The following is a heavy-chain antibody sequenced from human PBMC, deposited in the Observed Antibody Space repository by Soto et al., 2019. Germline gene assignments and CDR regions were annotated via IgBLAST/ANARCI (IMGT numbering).Heavy chain of an antibody. V-gene: IGHV3-30-3*01. CDR2: ISYDGSNK. Sequence: GGSLRLSCAASGLTFSSYAMHWVRQAPGKGLEWVAVISYDGSNKYYADSVKGRFTISRDNSKNTLYLQMNSLRAEDTAVYYCARDGGGRHYYYYGMDVWGQGTTVTVSS. CDR3: ARDGGGRHYYYYGMDV. J-gene: IGHJ6*02. CDR1: GLTFSSYA. D-gene: IGHD2-15*01.